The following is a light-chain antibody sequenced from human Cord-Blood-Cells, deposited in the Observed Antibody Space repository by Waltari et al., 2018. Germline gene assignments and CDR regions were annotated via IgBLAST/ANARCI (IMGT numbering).Light chain of an antibody. Sequence: DIVMTQSPDSLAVSLGERATINCKSSQCVLYSSNNKNYLAWYQQKPGQPPKLLIYWASTRESGVPDRFSGSGSGTEFTLTISSLQAEDVAVYYCQQYDSTPLTFGGGTKVEIK. J-gene: IGKJ4*01. V-gene: IGKV4-1*01. CDR1: QCVLYSSNNKNY. CDR2: WAS. CDR3: QQYDSTPLT.